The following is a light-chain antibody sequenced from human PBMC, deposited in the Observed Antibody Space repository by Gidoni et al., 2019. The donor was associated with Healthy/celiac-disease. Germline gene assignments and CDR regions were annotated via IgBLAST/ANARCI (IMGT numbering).Light chain of an antibody. Sequence: SYHLTQPPSVSVSPGQTASITCAGDKLGDKYACWYQQKPGQSPVLVIYQDSKRPSGIPERFSGSNSGNTATLTISGTQAMDEADYYCQAWDSSTAGVVVGGGTKLTVL. CDR1: KLGDKY. CDR2: QDS. J-gene: IGLJ2*01. V-gene: IGLV3-1*01. CDR3: QAWDSSTAGVV.